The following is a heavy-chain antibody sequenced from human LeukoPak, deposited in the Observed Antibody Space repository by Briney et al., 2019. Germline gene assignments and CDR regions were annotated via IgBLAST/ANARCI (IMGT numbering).Heavy chain of an antibody. Sequence: GGSLRLSCGASGFTFSTYAKSWVRQAPGKGLEWVSSISSSSSYIYYADSVKGRFTISRDYAKNSLYLQMNSLRAEDTAVYYCVRACGGDCYLADYWGQGTLVTVSS. CDR1: GFTFSTYA. D-gene: IGHD2-21*02. CDR2: ISSSSSYI. J-gene: IGHJ4*02. CDR3: VRACGGDCYLADY. V-gene: IGHV3-21*01.